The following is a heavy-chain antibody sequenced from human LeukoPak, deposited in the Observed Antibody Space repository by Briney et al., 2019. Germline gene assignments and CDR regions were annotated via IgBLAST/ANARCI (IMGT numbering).Heavy chain of an antibody. D-gene: IGHD2-15*01. CDR1: GYTFTSNG. J-gene: IGHJ5*02. CDR3: ARDFGYCSGGRCGFRFDP. CDR2: VSAFNGNT. Sequence: ASVKVSCKASGYTFTSNGISWVRQAPGQGLEWVGWVSAFNGNTNYAQKFQGRVTMTTDTSTTTAYMELRSLRSDDAAVYYCARDFGYCSGGRCGFRFDPWGQGTLVTVSS. V-gene: IGHV1-18*04.